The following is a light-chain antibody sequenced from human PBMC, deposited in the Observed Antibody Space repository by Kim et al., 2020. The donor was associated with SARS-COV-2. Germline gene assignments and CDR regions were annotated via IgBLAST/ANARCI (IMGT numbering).Light chain of an antibody. J-gene: IGLJ1*01. CDR3: QAWDSSTEV. V-gene: IGLV3-1*01. Sequence: SYELTQPPSVSVSPGQTDSITCSGDKLGDKYACWYQQKPGQSPVLVIYQDSKRPSGIPERFSGSNSGNTATLTISGTQAMDEADNYCQAWDSSTEVFGT. CDR1: KLGDKY. CDR2: QDS.